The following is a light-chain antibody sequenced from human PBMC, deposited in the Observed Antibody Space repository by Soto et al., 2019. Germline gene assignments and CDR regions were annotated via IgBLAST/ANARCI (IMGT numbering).Light chain of an antibody. V-gene: IGKV3D-20*02. J-gene: IGKJ3*01. CDR2: DAS. CDR3: QQRGSWPAT. CDR1: QSVSSSY. Sequence: EIVLTQSPGTLSLSPGERATLSCRASQSVSSSYLAWYQQKPGQAPRLLIYDASYRAPGIPARFSGSGSGTDFTLTISSLEAEDSAVYYCQQRGSWPATFGPGTKVDIK.